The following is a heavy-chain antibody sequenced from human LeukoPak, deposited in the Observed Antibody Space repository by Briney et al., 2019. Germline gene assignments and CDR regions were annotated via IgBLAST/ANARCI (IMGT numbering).Heavy chain of an antibody. CDR3: ARDKSYSNSVYFDY. Sequence: SVKVSCKASGGTFSSYTISWVRQAPGQGLEWMGRIIPILGIANYAQKFQGRVTITADKSTSTAYMELSSLRSEDTAVYYCARDKSYSNSVYFDYWGQGTLVTVSS. V-gene: IGHV1-69*04. J-gene: IGHJ4*02. CDR1: GGTFSSYT. D-gene: IGHD4-11*01. CDR2: IIPILGIA.